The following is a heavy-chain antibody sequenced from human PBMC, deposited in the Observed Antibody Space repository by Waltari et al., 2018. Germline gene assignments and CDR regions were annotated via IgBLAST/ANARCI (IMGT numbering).Heavy chain of an antibody. CDR2: ISSSSSYI. CDR3: ARPMVPGDYYYYMDV. V-gene: IGHV3-21*01. D-gene: IGHD3-10*01. J-gene: IGHJ6*03. Sequence: EVQLVESGGGLVKPGGSLRLSCAASGFTFSSYSMNWVRQAPGKGLEWVSSISSSSSYIYYADSVKGRFTISRDNAKNSLYLQMNSLRAEDTAVYYCARPMVPGDYYYYMDVWGKGTTVTVSS. CDR1: GFTFSSYS.